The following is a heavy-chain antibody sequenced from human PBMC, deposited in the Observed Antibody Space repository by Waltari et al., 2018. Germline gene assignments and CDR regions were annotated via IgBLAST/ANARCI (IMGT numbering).Heavy chain of an antibody. CDR3: ARGFVVVPFDY. D-gene: IGHD2-2*01. J-gene: IGHJ4*02. CDR1: GGSISRSY. V-gene: IGHV4-59*01. Sequence: QVQLQESGPGLVKPSETLSLTCTVSGGSISRSYWSWIRQPPGKGLEWIGYIYYSGSTNYNPSLKSRVTISVDTSKNQFSLKLSSVTAADTAVYYCARGFVVVPFDYWGQGTLVTVSS. CDR2: IYYSGST.